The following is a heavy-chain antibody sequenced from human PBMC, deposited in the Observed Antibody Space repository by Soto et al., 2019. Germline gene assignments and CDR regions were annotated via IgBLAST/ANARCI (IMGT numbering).Heavy chain of an antibody. CDR2: IYWDEHK. D-gene: IGHD2-15*01. V-gene: IGHV2-5*02. CDR1: GFSLSTSGVG. J-gene: IGHJ6*02. Sequence: QITLKESGPPVVKPTQPFTLTCTFSGFSLSTSGVGVAWIRQPPGKALEWLAVIYWDEHKRYWPSMERSLTINKDNYTTQMVLTRVNMDSADTATFYCAYLTYGGGSGYWYSLSCMDVRGQGTTVTVSS. CDR3: AYLTYGGGSGYWYSLSCMDV.